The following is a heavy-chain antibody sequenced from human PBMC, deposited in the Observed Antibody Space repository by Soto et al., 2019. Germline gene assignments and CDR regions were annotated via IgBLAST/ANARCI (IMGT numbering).Heavy chain of an antibody. Sequence: QVQMVESGGGLVKPGGPLRLSCAASGFIFSHYYMGWIRQAPGKGLEWVSYINPTSGHINYADSGKGRFTISRDNARNSLYLQINSPTADDTAMYSCARRPYSAHNRHLDYWGQGTLVTVSS. D-gene: IGHD4-4*01. CDR3: ARRPYSAHNRHLDY. CDR2: INPTSGHI. V-gene: IGHV3-11*06. J-gene: IGHJ4*02. CDR1: GFIFSHYY.